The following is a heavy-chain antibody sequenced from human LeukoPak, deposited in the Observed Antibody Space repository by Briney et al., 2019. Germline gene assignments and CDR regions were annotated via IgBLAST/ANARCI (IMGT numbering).Heavy chain of an antibody. D-gene: IGHD6-13*01. J-gene: IGHJ4*02. V-gene: IGHV5-51*01. CDR3: ARRGKAAARTPGTFDY. Sequence: GESLKISCKGSGYSFTSYWIGWVRQMPGKGLEWMGIIYPGDSDTRYSPSLQGQVTISADKSISTAYLQWSSLKASDTAMYYCARRGKAAARTPGTFDYWGQGTLVTVSS. CDR1: GYSFTSYW. CDR2: IYPGDSDT.